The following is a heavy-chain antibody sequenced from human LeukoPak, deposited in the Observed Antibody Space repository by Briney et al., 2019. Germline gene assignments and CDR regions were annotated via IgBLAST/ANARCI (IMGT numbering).Heavy chain of an antibody. Sequence: SETLSLTCTVSGDSISNYYWSWIRQPPGKGREGIGYIYSGGNTNYNPSLKSRVTMSVDTSKNQVSLKLGSVTAADTALYYCARVAGHYYDSSGNYYYYGLDVWGQGTTVTVSS. D-gene: IGHD3-22*01. V-gene: IGHV4-59*01. CDR3: ARVAGHYYDSSGNYYYYGLDV. J-gene: IGHJ6*02. CDR1: GDSISNYY. CDR2: IYSGGNT.